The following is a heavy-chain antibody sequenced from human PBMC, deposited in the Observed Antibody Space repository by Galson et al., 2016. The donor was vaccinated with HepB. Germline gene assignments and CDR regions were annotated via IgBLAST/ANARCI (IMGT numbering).Heavy chain of an antibody. CDR2: TNTDGRST. CDR3: VRGTSNWNGVDY. CDR1: GFTFSGYW. Sequence: LRLSCAASGFTFSGYWMHWVRQAPGQGLVWVSRTNTDGRSTSYPDSVEGRFTISRDNAKNTLYLQMDSLSAEDTAVYYCVRGTSNWNGVDYWGQGTLVTVSS. J-gene: IGHJ4*02. D-gene: IGHD1-1*01. V-gene: IGHV3-74*01.